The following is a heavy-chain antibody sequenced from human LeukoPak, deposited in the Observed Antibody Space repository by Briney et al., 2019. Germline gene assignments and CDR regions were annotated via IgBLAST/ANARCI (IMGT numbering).Heavy chain of an antibody. CDR2: IIPIFGTA. V-gene: IGHV1-69*05. J-gene: IGHJ3*02. CDR3: ARDDEGYYDSSGFLDAFDI. CDR1: GGTFSSYA. Sequence: SVKVSCKASGGTFSSYAISWVRQAPGQGLEWMGGIIPIFGTANYAQKFQGRVTITTDESTSTAYMELSSLRSEDTAVYYCARDDEGYYDSSGFLDAFDIWGQGIMVTVSS. D-gene: IGHD3-22*01.